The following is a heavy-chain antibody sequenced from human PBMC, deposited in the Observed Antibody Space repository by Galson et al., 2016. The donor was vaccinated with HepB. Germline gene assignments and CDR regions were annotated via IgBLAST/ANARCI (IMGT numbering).Heavy chain of an antibody. J-gene: IGHJ4*02. CDR1: GFTFSTYG. CDR2: ISYDRSNK. V-gene: IGHV3-30*18. D-gene: IGHD3-22*01. Sequence: SLRLSCAASGFTFSTYGMHWVRQAPGKGLEWVAVISYDRSNKNYAASVKGRFTISRDNSKNTLYLEMTSLREEDTAVYYCAKDYSGYYFDGTGYYNAFDYWGQGTLLTVSS. CDR3: AKDYSGYYFDGTGYYNAFDY.